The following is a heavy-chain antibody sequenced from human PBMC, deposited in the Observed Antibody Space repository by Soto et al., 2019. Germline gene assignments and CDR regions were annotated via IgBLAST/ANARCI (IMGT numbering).Heavy chain of an antibody. V-gene: IGHV1-69*13. CDR2: IIPIFGTA. D-gene: IGHD6-6*01. CDR3: AMLLVAARPYYGMDV. CDR1: GGTFSSYA. J-gene: IGHJ6*02. Sequence: GASVKVSCKASGGTFSSYAISWVRQAPGQGLEWMGGIIPIFGTANYAQKFQGRVTITADESTSTAYMELSSLRSDDTAVYYCAMLLVAARPYYGMDVWGQGTTVTVSS.